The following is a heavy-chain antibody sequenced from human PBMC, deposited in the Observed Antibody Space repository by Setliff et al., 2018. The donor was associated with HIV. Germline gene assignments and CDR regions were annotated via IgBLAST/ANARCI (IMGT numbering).Heavy chain of an antibody. CDR3: ARIAWKQGAVGSFCDY. Sequence: SLTCAVSGGSISSYYWSWIRQSPEKGLEWIGYIYHSGITSYNPSLKSRVTMSMDMSKNLFSLNLSSVTAADSAVYYCARIAWKQGAVGSFCDYWGQGGLVTVSS. J-gene: IGHJ4*02. CDR1: GGSISSYY. V-gene: IGHV4-59*01. CDR2: IYHSGIT. D-gene: IGHD3-10*01.